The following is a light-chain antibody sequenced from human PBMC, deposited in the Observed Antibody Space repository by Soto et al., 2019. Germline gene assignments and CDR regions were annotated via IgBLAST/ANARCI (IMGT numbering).Light chain of an antibody. CDR3: XQYITYSRT. CDR2: QAS. V-gene: IGKV1-5*03. J-gene: IGKJ2*02. Sequence: DIQMTQSPSTLSTSVGDRDTITCRASQSXSTWLAWYQHKPGKAPKLLIYQASSLEGGVPSRFSGSGSGTEFTLTISSLQPDXXATYXXXQYITYSRTFGQGTRVETK. CDR1: QSXSTW.